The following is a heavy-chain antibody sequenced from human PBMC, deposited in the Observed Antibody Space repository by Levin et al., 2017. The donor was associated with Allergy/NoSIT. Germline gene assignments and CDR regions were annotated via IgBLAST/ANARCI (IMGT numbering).Heavy chain of an antibody. V-gene: IGHV3-11*01. Sequence: GESLKISCAASGFTFSDYYMSWIRQAPGKGLEWVSYISSSGSTIYYADSVKGRFTISRDNAKNSLYLQMNSLRAEDTAVYYCARAYSSSWYFPYWGQGTLVTVSS. J-gene: IGHJ4*02. CDR1: GFTFSDYY. CDR2: ISSSGSTI. CDR3: ARAYSSSWYFPY. D-gene: IGHD6-13*01.